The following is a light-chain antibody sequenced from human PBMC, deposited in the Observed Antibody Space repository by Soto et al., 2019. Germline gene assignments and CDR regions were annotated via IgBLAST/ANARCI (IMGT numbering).Light chain of an antibody. J-gene: IGKJ1*01. CDR1: QSVSSN. CDR3: QQYNNWPPWT. Sequence: EIVLTQSPGSLSLSPWERATLSCRASQSVSSNYLAWYQQKPGQAPRLLIYGASTRATGIPARFSGSGSGTEFTLTISSLQSEDFAVYYCQQYNNWPPWTFGQGTKVDIK. V-gene: IGKV3-15*01. CDR2: GAS.